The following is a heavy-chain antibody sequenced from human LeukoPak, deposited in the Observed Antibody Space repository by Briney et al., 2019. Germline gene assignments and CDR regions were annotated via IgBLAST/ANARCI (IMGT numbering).Heavy chain of an antibody. Sequence: GASVKVSCKASGYTFTGYYMHWVRQAPGQGLEWMGWINPNSGGTNYAQKFQGRVTMTRDTSISTAYMELSRLRSDDTAVYYCAGDAWFGELDYYYYMDVWGKGTTVTVSS. D-gene: IGHD3-10*01. CDR1: GYTFTGYY. J-gene: IGHJ6*03. V-gene: IGHV1-2*02. CDR3: AGDAWFGELDYYYYMDV. CDR2: INPNSGGT.